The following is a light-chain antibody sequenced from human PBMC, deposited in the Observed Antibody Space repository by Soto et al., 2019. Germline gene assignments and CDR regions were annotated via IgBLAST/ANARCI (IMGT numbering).Light chain of an antibody. V-gene: IGKV1-5*01. Sequence: DIQMTQSPSTLSASVGDRVTITCRASQSISSWLAWYQQKPGKAPKLLIYEASSLESGVPSRFSGSGAGTECTLTSSSLQPDDCATYYCQQYNSYSLYTFGQGTKLEIK. J-gene: IGKJ2*01. CDR2: EAS. CDR1: QSISSW. CDR3: QQYNSYSLYT.